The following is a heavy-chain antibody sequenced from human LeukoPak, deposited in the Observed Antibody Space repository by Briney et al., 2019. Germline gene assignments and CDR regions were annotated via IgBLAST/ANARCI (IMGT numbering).Heavy chain of an antibody. CDR3: AKDHLPGIVVADRDY. V-gene: IGHV3-23*01. Sequence: GGSLRLSCAASGFTFNRYGMSWVRQAPGKGLEWVSATSGSGGTAYYADSVKGRFTISRDNSKNTLYLQINSLRADDTAVYYCAKDHLPGIVVADRDYWGQGTLVTVSS. D-gene: IGHD6-19*01. CDR1: GFTFNRYG. J-gene: IGHJ4*02. CDR2: TSGSGGTA.